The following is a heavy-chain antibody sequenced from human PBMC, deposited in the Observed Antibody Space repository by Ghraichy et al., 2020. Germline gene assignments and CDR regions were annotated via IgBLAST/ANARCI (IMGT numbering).Heavy chain of an antibody. Sequence: ETLSLTCTVSGGSISNYYWSWIRQPAGKGLEWIGRVYSSGRTNYSPSLKSRVTMSVDTSKNQFSLKLSSVTAADTAVYYCAREQDPYYYYGMDVWGQGTAVSVSS. J-gene: IGHJ6*02. CDR2: VYSSGRT. CDR3: AREQDPYYYYGMDV. V-gene: IGHV4-4*07. CDR1: GGSISNYY.